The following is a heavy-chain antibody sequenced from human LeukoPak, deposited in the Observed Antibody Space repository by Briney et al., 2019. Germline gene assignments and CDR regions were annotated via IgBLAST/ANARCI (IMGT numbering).Heavy chain of an antibody. V-gene: IGHV3-23*01. Sequence: PGGSLRLSCAASGFTFSSYAMSWVRQAPGKGLEWVSSISGSGGATNHADSVKGRFTISRDNSKNTLYLQMNSLRAEDTAVYYCAKGAYDYIEMGYFDYWGQGTLVTVSS. CDR3: AKGAYDYIEMGYFDY. CDR1: GFTFSSYA. CDR2: ISGSGGAT. J-gene: IGHJ4*02. D-gene: IGHD5-12*01.